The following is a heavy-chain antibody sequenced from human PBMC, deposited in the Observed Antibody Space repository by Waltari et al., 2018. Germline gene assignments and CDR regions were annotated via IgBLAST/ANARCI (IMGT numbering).Heavy chain of an antibody. Sequence: QVQLVQSGAEVKKPGASVKVSCKASGYTFTSYDINWVRQATGQGLEWMGGMNPNSGNTGYAQKFQGRVTITRNTAISTAYMELSSLRSEDTAVYYCARDLLVAATRDGMDVWGQGTTVTVSS. V-gene: IGHV1-8*03. CDR3: ARDLLVAATRDGMDV. CDR2: MNPNSGNT. CDR1: GYTFTSYD. J-gene: IGHJ6*02. D-gene: IGHD2-15*01.